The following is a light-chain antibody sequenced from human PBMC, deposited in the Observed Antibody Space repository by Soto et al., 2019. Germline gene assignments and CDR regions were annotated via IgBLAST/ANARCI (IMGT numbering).Light chain of an antibody. Sequence: QSVLTQLPSASGTPGQGVTMSCSGITSNIGSNYVYWYQQLPGTAPKLLIYRNNQRPSGVPDRFSGSKSGTSASLAISGLRSDDEADYFCATWDDSLNGFYVFGTGTKVTVL. CDR2: RNN. J-gene: IGLJ1*01. V-gene: IGLV1-47*01. CDR1: TSNIGSNY. CDR3: ATWDDSLNGFYV.